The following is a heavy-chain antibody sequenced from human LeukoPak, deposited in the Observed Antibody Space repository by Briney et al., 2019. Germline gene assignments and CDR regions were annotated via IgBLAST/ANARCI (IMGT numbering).Heavy chain of an antibody. CDR3: ARDRSRDGYNLAY. CDR1: GGSISSYY. CDR2: IYYSGST. V-gene: IGHV4-59*01. Sequence: SETLSLTCTVSGGSISSYYWSWIRQPPGKGLEWIGYIYYSGSTSYNPSLKSRVTISLDTSKNQFSLKLSSVTAADTAVYYCARDRSRDGYNLAYWGQGTLVTVSS. J-gene: IGHJ4*02. D-gene: IGHD5-24*01.